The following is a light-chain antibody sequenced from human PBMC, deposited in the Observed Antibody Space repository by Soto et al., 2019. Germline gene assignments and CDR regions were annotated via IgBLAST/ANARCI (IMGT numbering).Light chain of an antibody. CDR3: FSYAGGNKV. J-gene: IGLJ1*01. Sequence: QSVLTQPASVSGSPGQSITISCTGSSSDIGAYNYVSWFQQYPGKAPKLIISEVSNRPSGVSNRFSGSKSGTAASLTISGLQTEDEADYFCFSYAGGNKVFGTGTKVTV. V-gene: IGLV2-14*01. CDR2: EVS. CDR1: SSDIGAYNY.